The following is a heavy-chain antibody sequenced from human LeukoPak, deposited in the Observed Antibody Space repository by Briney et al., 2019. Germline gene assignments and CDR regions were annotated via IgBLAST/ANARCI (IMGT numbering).Heavy chain of an antibody. J-gene: IGHJ4*02. CDR1: GITLSNYV. D-gene: IGHD3-22*01. V-gene: IGHV3-23*01. CDR3: AKRGVVIRVILVGFHKEAYYFDS. CDR2: ISGSGGST. Sequence: GGSLSLSCAVSGITLSNYVMSWVRQAPGKGLEWVAGISGSGGSTYYADSVKGRFTISRDNSKNTLYLQMNSLRAEDTAVYFCAKRGVVIRVILVGFHKEAYYFDSWGQGALVTVSS.